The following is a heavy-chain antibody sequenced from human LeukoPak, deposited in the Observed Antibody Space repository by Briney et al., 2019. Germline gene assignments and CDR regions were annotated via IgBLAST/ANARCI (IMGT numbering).Heavy chain of an antibody. CDR1: GFTFSNYG. D-gene: IGHD6-19*01. CDR2: IRNDESNK. J-gene: IGHJ4*02. Sequence: GGSLRLSCAASGFTFSNYGMHWVRQTPGKGLEWVSFIRNDESNKYYTDSVKGRFTISRDNYKNTLYLQMNSLRAEDTAIYYCAKDNWLPSSPAVAGLGDWNQGTLVTVSS. V-gene: IGHV3-30*02. CDR3: AKDNWLPSSPAVAGLGD.